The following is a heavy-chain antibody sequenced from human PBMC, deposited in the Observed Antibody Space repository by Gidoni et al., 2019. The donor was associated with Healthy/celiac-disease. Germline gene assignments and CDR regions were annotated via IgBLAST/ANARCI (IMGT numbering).Heavy chain of an antibody. CDR2: FDPEDGET. CDR3: ATLHDYGDHIAPDWFDP. V-gene: IGHV1-24*01. CDR1: GYTLTVLS. J-gene: IGHJ5*02. Sequence: QVQLVQSGAAVKKPGASVKVSCTISGYTLTVLSMHWVRQAPGKGLEWMGGFDPEDGETIYAQKFQGRVTMTEDTSTDTAYMELSSLRSEDTAVYYCATLHDYGDHIAPDWFDPWGQGTLVTVSS. D-gene: IGHD4-17*01.